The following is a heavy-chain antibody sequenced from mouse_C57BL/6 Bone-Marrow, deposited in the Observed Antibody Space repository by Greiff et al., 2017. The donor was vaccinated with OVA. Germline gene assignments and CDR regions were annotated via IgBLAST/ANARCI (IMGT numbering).Heavy chain of an antibody. D-gene: IGHD3-3*01. CDR2: ISNLAYSI. CDR3: ARHGDGGNYFDY. CDR1: GFTFSDYG. J-gene: IGHJ2*01. Sequence: EVTLMESGGGLVQPGGSLKLSCAASGFTFSDYGMAWVRQAPRKGPEWVAFISNLAYSIYYADTVTGRFTISSENAKNTLYLERSRLRSEDTAMYYGARHGDGGNYFDYWGQGTTLTVSS. V-gene: IGHV5-15*01.